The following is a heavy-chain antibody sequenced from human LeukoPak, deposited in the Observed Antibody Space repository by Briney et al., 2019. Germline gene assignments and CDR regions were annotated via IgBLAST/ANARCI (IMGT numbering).Heavy chain of an antibody. V-gene: IGHV1-2*06. Sequence: ASVKVSCKASGYTFTGYYMHWVRQAPGQGLEWMGRINPNSGGTNYAQKFQGRVTMTRDTSISTAYMELSRLRSDDTAVYYCARSHYDILTGYYPIQNWFDPWGQGTLVTVSS. CDR1: GYTFTGYY. D-gene: IGHD3-9*01. J-gene: IGHJ5*02. CDR3: ARSHYDILTGYYPIQNWFDP. CDR2: INPNSGGT.